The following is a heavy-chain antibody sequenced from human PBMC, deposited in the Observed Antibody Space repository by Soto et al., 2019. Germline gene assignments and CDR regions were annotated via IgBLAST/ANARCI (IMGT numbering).Heavy chain of an antibody. CDR1: GYTFTSYA. D-gene: IGHD3-10*01. V-gene: IGHV1-3*01. CDR2: INAGNGNT. J-gene: IGHJ6*02. CDR3: ARVKGLLWFGVYGMDV. Sequence: ASVKVSCKASGYTFTSYAMHWVRQAPGQRLEWMGWINAGNGNTKYSQKFQGRVTITRDTSASTAYMELSSLRSEDTAVYYCARVKGLLWFGVYGMDVWGQGTTVTVSS.